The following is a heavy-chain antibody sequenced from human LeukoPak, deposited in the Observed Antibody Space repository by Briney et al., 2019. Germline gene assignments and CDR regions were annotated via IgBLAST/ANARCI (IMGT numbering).Heavy chain of an antibody. CDR3: ASTNGA. CDR2: ISSSSRYI. D-gene: IGHD2-8*01. J-gene: IGHJ4*02. V-gene: IGHV3-21*01. CDR1: GFTFSNYT. Sequence: GGSLRLSCAASGFTFSNYTMNWVRQAPGKGLEWVSSISSSSRYIYYAESVKGRFTISRDNAKTSLYLQMNSLRAEDTAVYYCASTNGAWGQGTLVTVSS.